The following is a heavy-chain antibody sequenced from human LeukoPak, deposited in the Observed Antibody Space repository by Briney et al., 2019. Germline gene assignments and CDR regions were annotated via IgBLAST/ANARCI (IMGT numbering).Heavy chain of an antibody. V-gene: IGHV3-13*01. CDR2: IGSAGDT. D-gene: IGHD3-22*01. CDR3: ASLSGYYPYDAFDI. J-gene: IGHJ3*02. CDR1: GFTLSIYD. Sequence: GGSLRLSCAASGFTLSIYDMHWVRQASGKGLEWVSAIGSAGDTYYPGSVKGRFTISRDNSKNTLYLQMNSLRAEDTAVYYCASLSGYYPYDAFDIWGQGTMVTVSS.